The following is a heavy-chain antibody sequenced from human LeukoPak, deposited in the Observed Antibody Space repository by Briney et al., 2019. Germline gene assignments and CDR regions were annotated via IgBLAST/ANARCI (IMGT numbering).Heavy chain of an antibody. CDR3: AAGLGIEAAFHY. CDR2: IKQDGNDK. J-gene: IGHJ4*02. V-gene: IGHV3-7*01. CDR1: GFTFSAYW. D-gene: IGHD1-26*01. Sequence: GGSLRLSCAASGFTFSAYWMSWVRQAPGKGLEWVAHIKQDGNDKYYADSVRGRFTISRDNSLYLQMNSLRVEDTAVYYCAAGLGIEAAFHYWGQGTLVSVSS.